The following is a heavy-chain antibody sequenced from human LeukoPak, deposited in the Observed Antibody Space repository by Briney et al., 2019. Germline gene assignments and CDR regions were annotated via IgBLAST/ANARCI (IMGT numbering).Heavy chain of an antibody. CDR1: GSSISSYY. CDR3: ARGPRSRTLHFDY. D-gene: IGHD1-1*01. V-gene: IGHV4-59*01. Sequence: SETLSLTCTVSGSSISSYYWSWIRQPPGKVLELIGYIYYSGSTNYNPSLKSLVTISVDTSKNQFSLKLSSVTAADTAVYYCARGPRSRTLHFDYWGQGTLVHVSS. J-gene: IGHJ4*02. CDR2: IYYSGST.